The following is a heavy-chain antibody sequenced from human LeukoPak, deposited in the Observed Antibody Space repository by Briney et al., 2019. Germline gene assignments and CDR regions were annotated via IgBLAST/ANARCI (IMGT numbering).Heavy chain of an antibody. CDR3: ARMGLSGKRITMIAVDY. V-gene: IGHV3-15*01. D-gene: IGHD3-22*01. CDR1: GFTFSKAW. Sequence: PGGSLRLSCAASGFTFSKAWMSWVRQAPGKGLEWVGRIRSKTDGGAIDYAAPVKGRFTISRDNSKNTLYLQMNSLRAEDTAVYYCARMGLSGKRITMIAVDYWGQGTLVTVSS. J-gene: IGHJ4*02. CDR2: IRSKTDGGAI.